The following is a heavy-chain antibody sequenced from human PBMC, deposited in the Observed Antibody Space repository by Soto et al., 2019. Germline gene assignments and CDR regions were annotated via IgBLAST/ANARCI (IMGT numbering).Heavy chain of an antibody. CDR1: GFTFSSYS. CDR2: ISSSSSYI. Sequence: PVGSLRLSCAASGFTFSSYSMNWVRQAPGKGLEWVSSISSSSSYIYYADSVKGRFTISRDNAKNSLYLQMNSLRAEDTAVYYCARASGKAIVVVPAAIGAAADDYWGQGTLVTVSS. V-gene: IGHV3-21*01. CDR3: ARASGKAIVVVPAAIGAAADDY. D-gene: IGHD2-2*02. J-gene: IGHJ4*02.